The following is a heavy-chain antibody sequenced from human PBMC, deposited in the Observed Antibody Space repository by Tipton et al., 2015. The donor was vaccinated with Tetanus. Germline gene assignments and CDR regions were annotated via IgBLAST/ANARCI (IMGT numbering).Heavy chain of an antibody. J-gene: IGHJ6*02. V-gene: IGHV1-18*01. CDR3: AREGGGYAPATWYYGMDV. D-gene: IGHD5-12*01. Sequence: QLVQSGAEVKKPGASVKVSCKASGYTFTSYGISWVRQAPGQGLEWMGWISAYNGNTNYAQKLQGRVTMTTDTSTSTAYMGLRSLRSDDTAVYYCAREGGGYAPATWYYGMDVWGQGTTVTVSS. CDR2: ISAYNGNT. CDR1: GYTFTSYG.